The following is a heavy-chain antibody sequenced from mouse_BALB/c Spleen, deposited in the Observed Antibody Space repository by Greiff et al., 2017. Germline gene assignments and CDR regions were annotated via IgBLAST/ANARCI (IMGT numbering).Heavy chain of an antibody. J-gene: IGHJ1*01. V-gene: IGHV5-9-3*01. CDR2: ISSGGSYT. D-gene: IGHD1-2*01. CDR3: ARLPTTAWYFDV. CDR1: GFTFSSYA. Sequence: EVKLEESGGGLVKPGGSLKLSCAASGFTFSSYAMSWVRQTPEKRLEWVATISSGGSYTYYPDSVKGRFTISRDNAKNTLYLQMSSLRSEDTAMYYCARLPTTAWYFDVWGAGTTVTVSS.